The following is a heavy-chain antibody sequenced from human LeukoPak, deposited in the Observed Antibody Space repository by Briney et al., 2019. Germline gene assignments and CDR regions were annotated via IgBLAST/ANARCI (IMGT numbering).Heavy chain of an antibody. J-gene: IGHJ4*02. CDR2: ISWDSGSI. V-gene: IGHV3-9*01. Sequence: GGSLRLSCAASGFTFDDYAMHWVRQAPGKGLEWVSGISWDSGSIGYADSVKGRFTISRDNAKNSLYLQMNSLRAEDTALYYCAKDFSAKTGDLFDYWGQGTLVTVSS. D-gene: IGHD7-27*01. CDR1: GFTFDDYA. CDR3: AKDFSAKTGDLFDY.